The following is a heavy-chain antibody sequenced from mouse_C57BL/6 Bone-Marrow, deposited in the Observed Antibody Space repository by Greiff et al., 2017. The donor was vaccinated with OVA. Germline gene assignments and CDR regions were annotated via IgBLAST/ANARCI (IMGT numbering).Heavy chain of an antibody. CDR3: ARWGDVDAMDY. J-gene: IGHJ4*01. V-gene: IGHV1-55*01. CDR1: GYTFTSYW. D-gene: IGHD3-3*01. Sequence: QVQLQQPGAELVKPGASVKMSCKASGYTFTSYWITWVKQRPGQGLAWIGDIYPGSGSTNYNEKFKSKATLTVDTSSSTAYMQLSSLTSADSAVYYCARWGDVDAMDYGGQGTSATVTA. CDR2: IYPGSGST.